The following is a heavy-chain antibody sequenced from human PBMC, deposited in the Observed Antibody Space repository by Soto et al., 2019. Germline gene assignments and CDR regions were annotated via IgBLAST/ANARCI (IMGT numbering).Heavy chain of an antibody. Sequence: SETLSLTGTVSGGSISSDDYYWSWIRQAPGGGVEWIGYIHSSGSIYYNPSLKSRATMSIDTARNQFSLKVSSVTVADTAVYYCARDLDGLHDDNSGPYPRPGWGQGTLVT. J-gene: IGHJ1*01. CDR3: ARDLDGLHDDNSGPYPRPG. D-gene: IGHD3-22*01. CDR1: GGSISSDDYY. V-gene: IGHV4-30-4*01. CDR2: IHSSGSI.